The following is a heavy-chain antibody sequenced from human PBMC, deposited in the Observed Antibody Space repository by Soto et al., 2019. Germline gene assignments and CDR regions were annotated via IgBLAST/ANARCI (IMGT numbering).Heavy chain of an antibody. J-gene: IGHJ3*02. CDR3: ARGLDYDRRHAFDI. D-gene: IGHD4-17*01. CDR1: VGSISSGDYY. Sequence: SETLSLTCTVSVGSISSGDYYWSWIRQPPGKGLEWIGYIYYSGSTYYNPSLKSRVTISVDTSKNQFSLKLSSVTAADTAVYYCARGLDYDRRHAFDIWGQGTMVTVS. CDR2: IYYSGST. V-gene: IGHV4-30-4*01.